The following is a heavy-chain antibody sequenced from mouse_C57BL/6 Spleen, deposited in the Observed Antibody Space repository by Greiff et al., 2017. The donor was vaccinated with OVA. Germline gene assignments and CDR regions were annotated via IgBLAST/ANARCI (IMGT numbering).Heavy chain of an antibody. J-gene: IGHJ2*01. CDR2: IDPSDSET. D-gene: IGHD4-1*01. V-gene: IGHV1-52*01. CDR3: ARDLGLGGFFDY. CDR1: GYTFTSYW. Sequence: QVQLQQPGAELVRPGSSVKLSCKASGYTFTSYWLHWVKQRPIQGLEWIGNIDPSDSETHYNQKFKDKATLTVDKSSSTAYMQLSSLTSADSAVYYCARDLGLGGFFDYWGQGTTLTVSS.